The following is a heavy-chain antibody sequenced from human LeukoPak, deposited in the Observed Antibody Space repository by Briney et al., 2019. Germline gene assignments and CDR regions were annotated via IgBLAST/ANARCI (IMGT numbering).Heavy chain of an antibody. Sequence: GGSLRLSCAASGFTFSSYAMSWVRQAPGKGLEWVSGINWNGGRTVYADSMKGRFIISRDNAKNSLYLQVNSLRAEDTALYYCARNFGGGDSSGPYYWGQGTLVTVSS. CDR3: ARNFGGGDSSGPYY. CDR1: GFTFSSYA. CDR2: INWNGGRT. D-gene: IGHD3-22*01. V-gene: IGHV3-20*04. J-gene: IGHJ4*02.